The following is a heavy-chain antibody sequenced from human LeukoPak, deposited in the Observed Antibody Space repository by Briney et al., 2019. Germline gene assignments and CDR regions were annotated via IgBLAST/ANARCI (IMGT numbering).Heavy chain of an antibody. J-gene: IGHJ6*04. CDR3: ARDRIVVVPAVPRNYGMDV. CDR1: GGSFSGYY. D-gene: IGHD2-2*01. CDR2: IKHSGST. Sequence: SETLSLTCAVYGGSFSGYYWSWIRQPPGKGLGWTGEIKHSGSTNYNPSPKSRVTISVDTSKNQFSLKLSSVTDADTAVYYCARDRIVVVPAVPRNYGMDVWGKGTTVTVSS. V-gene: IGHV4-34*01.